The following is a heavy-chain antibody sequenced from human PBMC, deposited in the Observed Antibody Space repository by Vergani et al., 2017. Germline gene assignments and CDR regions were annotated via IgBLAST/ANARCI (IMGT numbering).Heavy chain of an antibody. CDR1: GGSISSGSYY. CDR2: IYYSGST. V-gene: IGHV4-39*07. J-gene: IGHJ2*01. CDR3: AREGCGGDCSGPYWYFDL. D-gene: IGHD2-21*01. Sequence: QVQLQESGPGLVKPSQTLSLTCTVSGGSISSGSYYWGWIRQPPGKGLEWIGSIYYSGSTYYNPSLKSRVTISVDTSKNQFSLKLSSVTAADTAVYYCAREGCGGDCSGPYWYFDLWGRGTLVTVSS.